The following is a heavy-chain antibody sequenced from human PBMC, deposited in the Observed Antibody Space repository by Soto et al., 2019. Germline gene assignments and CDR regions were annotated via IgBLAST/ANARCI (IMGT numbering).Heavy chain of an antibody. Sequence: SETLSLTCAVYGGSFSGYYWSWIRQPPGKGLEWIGEINHSGSTNYNPSLKSRVTISVDTSKNQFSLKLSSVTAADTAVYYCARSPYYDFWSGYYASYYCYGMDVWGQGTTVTVS. J-gene: IGHJ6*02. V-gene: IGHV4-34*01. CDR2: INHSGST. CDR1: GGSFSGYY. D-gene: IGHD3-3*01. CDR3: ARSPYYDFWSGYYASYYCYGMDV.